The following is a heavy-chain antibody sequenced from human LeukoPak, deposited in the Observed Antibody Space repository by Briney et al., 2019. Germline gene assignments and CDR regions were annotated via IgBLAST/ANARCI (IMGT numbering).Heavy chain of an antibody. CDR3: ARDKLGSGYSSDFDC. V-gene: IGHV3-66*02. D-gene: IGHD6-19*01. CDR1: GFPVSSNY. Sequence: PGGSLRLSCAASGFPVSSNYMNWVRQAPGKGLEWVSAIYTGGTTYYADSVKGRFTISRDNSKNTLYLQLNSLRAEDTAVYYCARDKLGSGYSSDFDCWGQGTLVTVSS. CDR2: IYTGGTT. J-gene: IGHJ4*02.